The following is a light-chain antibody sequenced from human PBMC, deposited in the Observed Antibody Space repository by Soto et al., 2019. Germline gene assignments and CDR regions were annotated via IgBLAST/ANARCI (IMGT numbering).Light chain of an antibody. V-gene: IGKV2-24*01. CDR1: HTLVHNNRHTS. CDR2: NIS. J-gene: IGKJ4*01. Sequence: IVLTQTPLSSPVTLGQSASSSCRSSHTLVHNNRHTSFSLLHQRPGQPATLLIYNISGQVSGVPDRFSGSGAGTDFILKISRVAAEDAGVVYCMQAKQLPLTFGGGTKVEIK. CDR3: MQAKQLPLT.